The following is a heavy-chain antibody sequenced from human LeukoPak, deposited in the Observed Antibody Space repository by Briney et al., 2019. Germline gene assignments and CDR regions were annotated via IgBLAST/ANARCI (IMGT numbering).Heavy chain of an antibody. CDR2: ISGGGGDI. J-gene: IGHJ4*02. CDR1: GFTFSTYA. Sequence: GGSLRLSCAASGFTFSTYAMSWVRQAPGKGLEWVSAISGGGGDIYYADSVKGRFTISRDNSKNTLYLQMNSLRAEDTAVYYCARSYVGAARYFDYWGQGTLVTVSS. V-gene: IGHV3-23*01. CDR3: ARSYVGAARYFDY. D-gene: IGHD1-26*01.